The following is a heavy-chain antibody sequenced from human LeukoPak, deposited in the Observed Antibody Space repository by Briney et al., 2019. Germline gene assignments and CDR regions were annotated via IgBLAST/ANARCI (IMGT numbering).Heavy chain of an antibody. Sequence: PSETLSLTCTVSGGSISSYYWSWIRQPPGRGLEWIRYIYYSGSTNYNPSLKSRVTISVDTSKNQFSLKLSSVTAADTAVYYCARTWSGGSSWRTFDYWGQGTLVTVSS. D-gene: IGHD6-13*01. J-gene: IGHJ4*02. V-gene: IGHV4-59*01. CDR3: ARTWSGGSSWRTFDY. CDR2: IYYSGST. CDR1: GGSISSYY.